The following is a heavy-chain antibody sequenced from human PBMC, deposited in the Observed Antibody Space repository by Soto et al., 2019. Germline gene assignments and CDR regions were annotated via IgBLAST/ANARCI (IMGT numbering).Heavy chain of an antibody. V-gene: IGHV3-23*01. Sequence: EVQLLESGGGLVQPGGSLRLSCAASGFTFSSYAMSWVRQAPGKGLEWVSAISGSGGSTYYADSVKGRFTISRDHSKNTLYLQMNSLGAEDTAVYYWAKDLLYYDFWSGFGYWGQGTLVTVSS. CDR1: GFTFSSYA. CDR2: ISGSGGST. J-gene: IGHJ4*02. D-gene: IGHD3-3*01. CDR3: AKDLLYYDFWSGFGY.